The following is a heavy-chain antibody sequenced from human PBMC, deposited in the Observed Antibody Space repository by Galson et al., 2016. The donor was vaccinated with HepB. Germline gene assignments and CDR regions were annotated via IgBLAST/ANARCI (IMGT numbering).Heavy chain of an antibody. CDR1: GFTFRNYA. CDR3: TTWLSHHFDY. D-gene: IGHD6-19*01. J-gene: IGHJ4*02. Sequence: SLRLCCAASGFTFRNYALSWVRRAPGKGLEWVSHIDGPTPNTHYADSVRGRFSIYRDNSRDTLYLQMDSLTAEDSAIYYCTTWLSHHFDYWGQGTRVTVSS. V-gene: IGHV3-23*01. CDR2: IDGPTPNT.